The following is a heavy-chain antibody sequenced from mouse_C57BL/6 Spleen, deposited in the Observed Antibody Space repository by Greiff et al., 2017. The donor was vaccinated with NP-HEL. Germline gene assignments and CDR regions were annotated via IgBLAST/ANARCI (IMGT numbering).Heavy chain of an antibody. J-gene: IGHJ3*01. CDR1: GFTFSSYA. CDR3: ASIYDGYYPFAY. Sequence: RVESGGGLVKPGGSLKLSCAASGFTFSSYAMSWVRQTPEKRLEWVATISDGGSYTYYPDNVKGRFTISRDNAKNNLYLQMSHLKSEDTAMYYCASIYDGYYPFAYWGQGTLVTVSA. V-gene: IGHV5-4*01. CDR2: ISDGGSYT. D-gene: IGHD2-3*01.